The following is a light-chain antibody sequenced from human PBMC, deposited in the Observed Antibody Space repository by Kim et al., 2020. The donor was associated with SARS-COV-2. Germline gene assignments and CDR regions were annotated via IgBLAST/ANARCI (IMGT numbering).Light chain of an antibody. V-gene: IGLV2-14*03. Sequence: GQAITISCTGTTDAIGAFDSVFWYQQHPGKAPKVMIYDVSDRPSGVSNRFTGSKSGNTASLTISGLQAEDEADYYCSSYTTDNTHVFGTGTKVTVL. CDR2: DVS. J-gene: IGLJ1*01. CDR3: SSYTTDNTHV. CDR1: TDAIGAFDS.